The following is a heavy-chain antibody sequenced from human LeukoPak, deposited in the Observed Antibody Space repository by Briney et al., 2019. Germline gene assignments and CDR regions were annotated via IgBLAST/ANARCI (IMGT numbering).Heavy chain of an antibody. V-gene: IGHV4-39*02. J-gene: IGHJ4*02. CDR1: GGSISSSSYY. CDR2: IYYSGST. D-gene: IGHD2-15*01. Sequence: SETLSLTCTVSGGSISSSSYYWGWIRQPPGKGLEWIGSIYYSGSTYYNPSLKSRVTISVDTSKNQFSLKLSSVTAADTAVYYCARDSPPAYCSGGSCYFDYWGQGTLVTVSS. CDR3: ARDSPPAYCSGGSCYFDY.